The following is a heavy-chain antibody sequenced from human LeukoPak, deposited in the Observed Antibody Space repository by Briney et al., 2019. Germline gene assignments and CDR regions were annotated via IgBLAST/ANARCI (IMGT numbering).Heavy chain of an antibody. Sequence: ASVKVSCKASGFTFTSSAMQWVRQARGQRLEWIGWIVVGSGNTNYAQKFQERITITRDMSTSTAYMELSSLRSEDTAVYYCAGSSGNWFDPWGQGTLVTVSS. D-gene: IGHD6-19*01. J-gene: IGHJ5*02. CDR3: AGSSGNWFDP. CDR1: GFTFTSSA. CDR2: IVVGSGNT. V-gene: IGHV1-58*02.